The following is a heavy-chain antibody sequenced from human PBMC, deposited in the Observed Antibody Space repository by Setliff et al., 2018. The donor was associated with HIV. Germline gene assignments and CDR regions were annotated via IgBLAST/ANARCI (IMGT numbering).Heavy chain of an antibody. CDR3: ARVRGRYYYHYAMDV. D-gene: IGHD3-10*01. V-gene: IGHV4-61*09. CDR2: IYTSGST. CDR1: GGSIRGGSYY. J-gene: IGHJ6*02. Sequence: SETLSLTCTVSGGSIRGGSYYWSWIRQPAGKGLEWIGHIYTSGSTNYNPSLKSRVTISVDTSKNQFSLKLSSVTAADTAVYYCARVRGRYYYHYAMDVWGQGTTVTVSS.